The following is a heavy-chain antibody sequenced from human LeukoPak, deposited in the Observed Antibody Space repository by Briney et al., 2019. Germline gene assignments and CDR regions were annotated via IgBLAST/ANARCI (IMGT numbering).Heavy chain of an antibody. Sequence: GGSIRLSCAAPGLTFSSYAIRWVREALGKGLEWVSAISGSGGSTYYAGSVKGRFTISRDNSKNTLYLQMNSLRAKNTAVYYCAKPAAGSYYYFDYWGQGTLVTVSS. D-gene: IGHD1-26*01. CDR1: GLTFSSYA. CDR2: ISGSGGST. CDR3: AKPAAGSYYYFDY. J-gene: IGHJ4*02. V-gene: IGHV3-23*01.